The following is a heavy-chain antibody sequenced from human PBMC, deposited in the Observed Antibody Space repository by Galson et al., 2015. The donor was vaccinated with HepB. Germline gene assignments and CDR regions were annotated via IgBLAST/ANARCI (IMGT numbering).Heavy chain of an antibody. D-gene: IGHD6-19*01. CDR3: ASSSGWNYFDY. Sequence: SLRLSCAASGFTFSSYAMHWVRQAPGKGLEWVAVISYDGSNKYYADSVKGRFTISRDNSKNTLYLQMNSLRAEDTAVYYCASSSGWNYFDYWGQGTLVTVSS. J-gene: IGHJ4*02. CDR1: GFTFSSYA. CDR2: ISYDGSNK. V-gene: IGHV3-30*04.